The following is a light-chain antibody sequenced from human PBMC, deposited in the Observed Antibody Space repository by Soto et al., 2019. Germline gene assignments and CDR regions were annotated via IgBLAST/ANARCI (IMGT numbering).Light chain of an antibody. Sequence: VLTQSPGTLSLSPGGRATLSCRASETVSSYLLWYQQKPGQDPRLVIYDASKRATGIPARFSGSGSETDFTLTISSLEPEDVGVYYCLHRMNWPLTFGQGTRLEIK. J-gene: IGKJ5*01. V-gene: IGKV3-11*01. CDR1: ETVSSY. CDR3: LHRMNWPLT. CDR2: DAS.